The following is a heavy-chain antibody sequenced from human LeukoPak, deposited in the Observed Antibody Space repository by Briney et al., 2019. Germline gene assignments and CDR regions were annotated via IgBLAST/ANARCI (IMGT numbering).Heavy chain of an antibody. CDR1: GGTFSSYA. D-gene: IGHD5-12*01. Sequence: GASVKVSCKASGGTFSSYAISWVRQAPGQGLEWMGGIIPIFGTANYAQKFQGRVTITADESTSTAYMELSSLRSGDTAVYYCARDSDSGYENWFDPWGQGTLVTVSS. J-gene: IGHJ5*02. CDR2: IIPIFGTA. CDR3: ARDSDSGYENWFDP. V-gene: IGHV1-69*13.